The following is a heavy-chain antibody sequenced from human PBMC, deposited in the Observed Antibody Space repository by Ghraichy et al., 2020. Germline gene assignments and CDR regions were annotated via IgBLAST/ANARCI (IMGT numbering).Heavy chain of an antibody. CDR2: IKQDGSEK. CDR3: ARDDGYCTNGVCYGTFDY. Sequence: GGPLRLSCAASGFTFRSYWMSWVRQAPGKGLEWVANIKQDGSEKYYVDSVKGRFTISRDNAKNSLYLQMNSLRAEDTAVYYCARDDGYCTNGVCYGTFDYWGQGTLVTVSS. D-gene: IGHD2-8*01. J-gene: IGHJ4*02. CDR1: GFTFRSYW. V-gene: IGHV3-7*03.